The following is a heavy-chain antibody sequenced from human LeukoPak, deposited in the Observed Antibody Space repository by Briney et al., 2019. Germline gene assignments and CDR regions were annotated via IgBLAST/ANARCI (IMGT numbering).Heavy chain of an antibody. CDR3: ARKYCSSTGCLFDN. CDR1: GFTFSSYE. Sequence: GGSLRHSCAASGFTFSSYEMNWVRQAPGKGLEWVSYISSSGSTIYYADSVKGRFTISRDNAKNSLYLQMNSLRAEDTAVYYCARKYCSSTGCLFDNWGQGTLVTVSS. J-gene: IGHJ4*02. CDR2: ISSSGSTI. V-gene: IGHV3-48*03. D-gene: IGHD2-2*01.